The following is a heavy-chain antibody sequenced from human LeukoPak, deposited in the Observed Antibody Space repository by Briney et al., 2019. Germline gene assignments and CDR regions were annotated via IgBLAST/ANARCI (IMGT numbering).Heavy chain of an antibody. V-gene: IGHV1-69*05. CDR2: IIPIFGTA. D-gene: IGHD2-21*02. CDR3: ARDRVKNIVVVTAPDY. Sequence: GASVKVPCKASGGTFSSYAISWVRQAPGQGLEWMGRIIPIFGTANYAQKFQGRVTITTDESTSTAYMELSSLRSEDTAEYYCARDRVKNIVVVTAPDYWGQGTLVTVSS. CDR1: GGTFSSYA. J-gene: IGHJ4*02.